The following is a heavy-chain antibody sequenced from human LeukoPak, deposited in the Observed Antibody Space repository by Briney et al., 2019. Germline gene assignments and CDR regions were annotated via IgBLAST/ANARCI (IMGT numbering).Heavy chain of an antibody. Sequence: GGSLRVSCAASGTYGMHWVRQAPGKGLVWVSHINSDGSWTGYADSVKGRFTISKDNAKNTVSLQMNNLRAEDTAVYYCVTFYETYWGRGTLVTVSS. CDR2: INSDGSWT. CDR1: GTYG. D-gene: IGHD2/OR15-2a*01. V-gene: IGHV3-74*01. CDR3: VTFYETY. J-gene: IGHJ4*02.